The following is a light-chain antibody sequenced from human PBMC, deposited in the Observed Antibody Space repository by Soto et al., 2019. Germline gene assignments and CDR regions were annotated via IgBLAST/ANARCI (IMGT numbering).Light chain of an antibody. Sequence: GDRVTITCRASQSIGSWLAWYQQKPGKAPKLLIYDASTLETGVPSRFSGSGSGTEFTLTISSLQPDDFATYYCQHYNSYSEAFGQGTKVDIK. CDR1: QSIGSW. V-gene: IGKV1-5*01. J-gene: IGKJ1*01. CDR2: DAS. CDR3: QHYNSYSEA.